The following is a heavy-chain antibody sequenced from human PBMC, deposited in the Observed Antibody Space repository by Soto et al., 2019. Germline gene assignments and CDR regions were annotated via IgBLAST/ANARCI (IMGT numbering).Heavy chain of an antibody. CDR1: GFTFSSYG. Sequence: GGSLRLSCAASGFTFSSYGMHWVRQAPGKGLEWVAVISYDGSNKYYADSVKGRFTISRDNSKNTLYLQMNSLRAEDTAVYYCVREYYYDSSGYSPVQSYYYYGMDVWGQGTTVTVSS. CDR2: ISYDGSNK. J-gene: IGHJ6*02. D-gene: IGHD3-22*01. V-gene: IGHV3-30*03. CDR3: VREYYYDSSGYSPVQSYYYYGMDV.